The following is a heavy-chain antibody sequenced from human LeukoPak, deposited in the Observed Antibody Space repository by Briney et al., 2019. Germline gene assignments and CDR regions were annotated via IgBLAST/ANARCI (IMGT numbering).Heavy chain of an antibody. D-gene: IGHD3-3*01. V-gene: IGHV3-23*01. J-gene: IGHJ4*02. CDR3: AKTPLTYYDFWSGFDY. CDR2: ISGSGGST. CDR1: GFTLRSYA. Sequence: GGSLRLSCAASGFTLRSYAMRWVRQAPGKGLEWVSAISGSGGSTYYADSVKGRFTISRDNSKDTVVPQMNSLRAEDTAGYYCAKTPLTYYDFWSGFDYWGQGTLVTVSS.